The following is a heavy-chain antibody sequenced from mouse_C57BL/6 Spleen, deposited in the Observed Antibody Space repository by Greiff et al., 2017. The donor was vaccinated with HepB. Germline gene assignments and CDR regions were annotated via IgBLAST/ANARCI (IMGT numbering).Heavy chain of an antibody. CDR1: GYTFTDYE. Sequence: VQLQQSGAELVRPGASVTLSCKASGYTFTDYEMHWVKQTPVHGLEWIGAIDPETGGTAYNQKFKGKAILTADKSSSTAYMELRSLTSEDSAVYYCTRTPELDFDYWGQGTTLTVSS. V-gene: IGHV1-15*01. J-gene: IGHJ2*01. CDR3: TRTPELDFDY. CDR2: IDPETGGT.